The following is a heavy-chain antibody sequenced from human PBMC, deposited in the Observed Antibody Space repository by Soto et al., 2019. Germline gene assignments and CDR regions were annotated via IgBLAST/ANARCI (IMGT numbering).Heavy chain of an antibody. CDR2: IHYSGST. Sequence: SETLSLTCTVSGGSISGSYWSWIRQTPGKVLEWVGYIHYSGSTNYNPSLKSRVTMSVDSAKNQFSLQLSSVTAADTAVYFCTKYRRTDAEAYSFDYWGQGALVTVS. V-gene: IGHV4-59*01. CDR1: GGSISGSY. J-gene: IGHJ4*02. CDR3: TKYRRTDAEAYSFDY. D-gene: IGHD2-21*01.